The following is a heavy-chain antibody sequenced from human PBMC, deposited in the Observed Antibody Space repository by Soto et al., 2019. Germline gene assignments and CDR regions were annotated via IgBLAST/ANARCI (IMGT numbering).Heavy chain of an antibody. Sequence: GGSLRLSCAASGFTFSSFEMNWVRQAPGKGLEWVSYISSSARTIYYADSVKGRFTISRDNAKNSLYLQMNSLRDEDTSVYYCVRYSSPRYYCYGMDVWGQGTTVTV. D-gene: IGHD2-15*01. CDR2: ISSSARTI. J-gene: IGHJ6*02. CDR1: GFTFSSFE. V-gene: IGHV3-48*03. CDR3: VRYSSPRYYCYGMDV.